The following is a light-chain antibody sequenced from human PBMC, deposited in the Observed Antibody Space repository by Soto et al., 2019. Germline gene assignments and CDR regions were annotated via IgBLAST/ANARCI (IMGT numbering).Light chain of an antibody. CDR3: QQYENYWT. CDR2: DAS. CDR1: QGISSW. Sequence: IHMTQSPSSVSVAVGDRLTISFRASQGISSWLAWYQQKPGKAPKLLIYDASNLDSGVPSRFSGGGSGTEFSLTISNLQPDDSATYYCQQYENYWTFGQGTKVDIK. J-gene: IGKJ1*01. V-gene: IGKV1-5*01.